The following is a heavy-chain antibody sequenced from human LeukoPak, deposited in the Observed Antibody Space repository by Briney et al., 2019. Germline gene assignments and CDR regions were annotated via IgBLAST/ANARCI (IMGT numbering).Heavy chain of an antibody. CDR2: IYYSGST. D-gene: IGHD2-15*01. CDR1: GYSISSGYY. CDR3: ARVVVAATRWFDP. V-gene: IGHV4-38-2*02. J-gene: IGHJ5*02. Sequence: SETLSLTCSVSGYSISSGYYWGWIRQPPGKGLEWIGSIYYSGSTYYNPSLKSRVTISVDTSKNQFSLKLSSVTAADTAVYYCARVVVAATRWFDPWGQGTLITVSS.